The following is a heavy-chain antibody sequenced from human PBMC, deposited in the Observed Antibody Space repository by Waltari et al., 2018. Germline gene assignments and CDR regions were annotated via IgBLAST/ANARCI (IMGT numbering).Heavy chain of an antibody. V-gene: IGHV1-69*14. CDR1: GGTFSRYA. CDR3: ARYYQLPYDAFDI. J-gene: IGHJ3*02. CDR2: IIPIFGTA. Sequence: QVQLVQSGAEVKKPGSSVKVSCKASGGTFSRYAIRWVRQAPGQGLEWMGGIIPIFGTANYAQKFQGRVTITADKSTSTAYMELSSLRSEDTAVYYCARYYQLPYDAFDIWGQGTMVTVSS. D-gene: IGHD2-2*01.